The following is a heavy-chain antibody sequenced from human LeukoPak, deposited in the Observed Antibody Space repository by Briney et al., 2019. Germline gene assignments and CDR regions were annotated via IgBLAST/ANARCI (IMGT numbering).Heavy chain of an antibody. CDR2: IRPGDGAT. J-gene: IGHJ4*02. CDR3: AREYISGWFDY. Sequence: GGSLRLSCAASGFTVSSNYMNWVRQAAGKGLEWISDIRPGDGATYYADSVKGRFTISRDNAKNSLFLQLNSLRAEDTAIYYCAREYISGWFDYWGQGTLVTVSS. CDR1: GFTVSSNY. D-gene: IGHD6-19*01. V-gene: IGHV3-48*01.